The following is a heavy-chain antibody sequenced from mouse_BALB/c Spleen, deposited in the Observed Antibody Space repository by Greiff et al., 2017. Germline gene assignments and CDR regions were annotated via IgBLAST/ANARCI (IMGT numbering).Heavy chain of an antibody. Sequence: VQLQQPGAELVKPGASVKLSCKASGYTFTSYYMYWVKQRPGQGLEWIGGINPSNGGTNFNEKFKSKATLTVDKSSSTAYMQLSSLTSEDSAVYYCTRWGYGAAYWGQGTLVTVSA. J-gene: IGHJ3*01. CDR1: GYTFTSYY. D-gene: IGHD2-2*01. CDR2: INPSNGGT. CDR3: TRWGYGAAY. V-gene: IGHV1S81*02.